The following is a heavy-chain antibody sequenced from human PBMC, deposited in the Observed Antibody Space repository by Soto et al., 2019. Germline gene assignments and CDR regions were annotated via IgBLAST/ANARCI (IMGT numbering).Heavy chain of an antibody. CDR2: IYYGGST. V-gene: IGHV4-59*08. D-gene: IGHD5-12*01. J-gene: IGHJ4*02. CDR1: GGSISSYY. CDR3: ARTEYSGYDFYYFDY. Sequence: QVQLQESGPGLVKPSETLSLTCTVSGGSISSYYWSWIRQPPGKGLEWIGYIYYGGSTNYNPSLKSRVTISVDTSKNQFALKLSAVTAADTAGYYCARTEYSGYDFYYFDYWGQGTLVTVSS.